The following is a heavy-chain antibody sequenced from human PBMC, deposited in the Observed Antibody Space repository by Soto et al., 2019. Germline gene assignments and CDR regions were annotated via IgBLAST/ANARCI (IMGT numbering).Heavy chain of an antibody. V-gene: IGHV4-39*01. D-gene: IGHD3-10*01. CDR1: GGSISSGGYY. CDR3: ASAFIWFGELSFLFDP. CDR2: IYYSGST. Sequence: SETLSLTCTVSGGSISSGGYYWGWIRQPPGKGLEWIGSIYYSGSTYYNPSLKSRVTISVDTSKNQFSLKLSSVTAADTAVYYCASAFIWFGELSFLFDPWGQGTLVTVSS. J-gene: IGHJ5*02.